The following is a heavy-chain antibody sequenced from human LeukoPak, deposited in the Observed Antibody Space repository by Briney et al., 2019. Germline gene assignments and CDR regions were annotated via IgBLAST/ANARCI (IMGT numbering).Heavy chain of an antibody. CDR3: ARVQNWFDP. J-gene: IGHJ5*02. CDR2: ISSSSSYI. V-gene: IGHV3-21*04. CDR1: GFTFRTYN. D-gene: IGHD4-11*01. Sequence: GSLRLSCAASGFTFRTYNMNWVRQAPGKGLEWVSFISSSSSYIYYADSVKGRFTISRDNAKNSLYLQMNSLRAEDTALYYCARVQNWFDPWGQGTLVTVSS.